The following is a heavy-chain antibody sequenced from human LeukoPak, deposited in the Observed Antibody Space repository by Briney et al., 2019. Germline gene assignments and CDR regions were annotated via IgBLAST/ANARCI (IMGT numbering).Heavy chain of an antibody. CDR1: GFTVSRNY. CDR2: ISGSGGST. V-gene: IGHV3-23*01. D-gene: IGHD4-23*01. Sequence: GGSLRLSCAASGFTVSRNYMSWVRQAPGKGLEWVSGISGSGGSTFYADSVKGRFTISRDNSKNTLYLLINSLRAEDTAVYYCAKDGTTVVRGLFDKWGPGTMVTVSS. J-gene: IGHJ3*02. CDR3: AKDGTTVVRGLFDK.